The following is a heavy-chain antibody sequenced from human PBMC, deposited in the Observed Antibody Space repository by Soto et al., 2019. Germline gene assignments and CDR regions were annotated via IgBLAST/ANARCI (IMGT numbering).Heavy chain of an antibody. CDR1: GFTFSSYA. Sequence: GSLRLSCAASGFTFSSYAMSWVRQAPGKGLEWVSAISGSGGSTYYADSVKGRFTISRDNSKNTLYLQMNSLRAEDTAVYYCANLATVTVYYYYGMDVWGQGTTVTVSS. J-gene: IGHJ6*02. CDR3: ANLATVTVYYYYGMDV. CDR2: ISGSGGST. D-gene: IGHD4-17*01. V-gene: IGHV3-23*01.